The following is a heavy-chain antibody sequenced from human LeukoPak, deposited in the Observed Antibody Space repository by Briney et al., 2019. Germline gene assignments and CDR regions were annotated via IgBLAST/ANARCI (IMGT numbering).Heavy chain of an antibody. CDR1: GYTFTSYY. V-gene: IGHV1-46*01. CDR2: INPSGGST. J-gene: IGHJ4*02. CDR3: ARPDYVWGSYRYTGLDY. Sequence: GASVKVSCKASGYTFTSYYMHWVRQAPGQGLEWMGIINPSGGSTSYAQKFQGRVTMTRDMSTSTAYMELRSLRSDDTAVYYCARPDYVWGSYRYTGLDYWGQGTLVTVSS. D-gene: IGHD3-16*02.